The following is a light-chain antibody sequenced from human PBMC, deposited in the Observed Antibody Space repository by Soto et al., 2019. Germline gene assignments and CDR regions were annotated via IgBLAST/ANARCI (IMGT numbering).Light chain of an antibody. V-gene: IGKV1-5*01. J-gene: IGKJ1*01. CDR2: GAS. CDR3: QHHNSYSQT. Sequence: DIQRTQSPPTLSASVGDRVTITCRASQSIRNYLAWYQQMPGKAPKLLIYGASNLQSGVPSRFSGSGSGTEFTLTISSLQPDDFATYFCQHHNSYSQTFGQGTKVEIK. CDR1: QSIRNY.